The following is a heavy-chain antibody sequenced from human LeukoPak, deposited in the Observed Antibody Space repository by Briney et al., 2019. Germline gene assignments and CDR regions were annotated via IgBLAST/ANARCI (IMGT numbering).Heavy chain of an antibody. V-gene: IGHV4-59*11. CDR2: IYYTGTT. CDR3: ARAYSSSSGRPFDY. J-gene: IGHJ4*02. CDR1: GGSISSHY. D-gene: IGHD6-6*01. Sequence: SETLSLTCSVSGGSISSHYWSWIRQPPGKELEWIGYIYYTGTTNYKPSLKSRVTISVDPSKNQFSLNLTSVTAADTAVYYCARAYSSSSGRPFDYWGQGTVVSVSS.